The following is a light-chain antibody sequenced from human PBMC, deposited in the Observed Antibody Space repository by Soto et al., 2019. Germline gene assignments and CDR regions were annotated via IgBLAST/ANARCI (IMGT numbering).Light chain of an antibody. Sequence: DIQVTQSPSTLSASIGDRISITCRASQSVTNWLAWYQQKPGKAPKLLIYKASSLESGVPSRFSGGGFGTEFTLTISSLQPDDLATYYCQPYNSYSGTFGQGTKVEIK. CDR3: QPYNSYSGT. J-gene: IGKJ1*01. CDR1: QSVTNW. CDR2: KAS. V-gene: IGKV1-5*03.